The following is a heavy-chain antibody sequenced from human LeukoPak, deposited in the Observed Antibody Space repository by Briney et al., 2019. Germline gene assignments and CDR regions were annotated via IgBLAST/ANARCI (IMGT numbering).Heavy chain of an antibody. D-gene: IGHD6-13*01. V-gene: IGHV4-59*01. CDR2: IYYSGST. Sequence: PSETLSLTCTVSGGSISSYYWSWIRQPPGKGLEWIGYIYYSGSTNYNPSLKSRVTISVDTSKNQFSLKLSSVTAADTAVYYCARTKQQQDSAIDYWGQGTLVTVSS. CDR1: GGSISSYY. J-gene: IGHJ4*02. CDR3: ARTKQQQDSAIDY.